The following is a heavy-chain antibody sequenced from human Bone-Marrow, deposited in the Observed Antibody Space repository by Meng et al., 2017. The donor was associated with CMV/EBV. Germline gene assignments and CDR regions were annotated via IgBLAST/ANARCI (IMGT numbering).Heavy chain of an antibody. CDR2: ISGGSSTI. CDR3: AREGQVY. J-gene: IGHJ4*02. CDR1: GFTCRGYY. V-gene: IGHV3-11*01. Sequence: SLRVSCGGCGFTCRGYYMTGIRTAPGKGLEGVSYISGGSSTIFYADSVKGRFTTSRDNAKNSLYLQMNSLRAEDTGIYYCAREGQVYWGQGTLVTVSS.